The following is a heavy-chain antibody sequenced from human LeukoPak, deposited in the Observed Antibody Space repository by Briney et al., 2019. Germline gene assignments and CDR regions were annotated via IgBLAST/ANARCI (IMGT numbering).Heavy chain of an antibody. V-gene: IGHV3-23*01. CDR1: GFTFSSYA. D-gene: IGHD2-2*01. Sequence: PGGSLRLSCAASGFTFSSYAMSWVRQAPGKGLEWVSAIGGSGGSTYYADSVKGRFTISRDNSKNTLYLQMNSLRADDTAVYYCAKQGSDSSPKYHDCRGQGTLVTVSS. J-gene: IGHJ4*02. CDR2: IGGSGGST. CDR3: AKQGSDSSPKYHDC.